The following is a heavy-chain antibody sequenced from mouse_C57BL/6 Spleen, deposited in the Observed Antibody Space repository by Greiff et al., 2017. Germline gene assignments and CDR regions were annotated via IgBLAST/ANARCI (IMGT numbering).Heavy chain of an antibody. D-gene: IGHD1-1*01. Sequence: QVQLQQPGAELVKPGASVKLSCKASGYTFTSYWMHWVKQRPGRGLEWIGRIDPNSGGTKYNEKFKSKATLTGYKPSSTAYMQLSSLTSENSAVYYCAREEYSSDAYYYAMDYWGQGTSVTVSS. CDR3: AREEYSSDAYYYAMDY. V-gene: IGHV1-72*01. CDR1: GYTFTSYW. CDR2: IDPNSGGT. J-gene: IGHJ4*01.